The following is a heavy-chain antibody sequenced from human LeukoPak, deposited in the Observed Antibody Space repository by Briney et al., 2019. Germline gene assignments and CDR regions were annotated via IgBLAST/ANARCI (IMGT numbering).Heavy chain of an antibody. J-gene: IGHJ6*03. CDR1: GYTFRDYY. D-gene: IGHD2-21*01. CDR2: INPYSGAT. CDR3: ARNSPYCSYMDV. V-gene: IGHV1-2*02. Sequence: ASVRVSCEASGYTFRDYYIHWVRQAPGQGLEWMGWINPYSGATYSAQKFQGRVTMTRDTPITTAYMELRRLRSDDTAVYYCARNSPYCSYMDVWGEGTTVTVSS.